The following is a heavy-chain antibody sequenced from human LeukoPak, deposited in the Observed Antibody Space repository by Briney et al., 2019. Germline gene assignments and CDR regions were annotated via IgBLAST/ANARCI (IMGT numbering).Heavy chain of an antibody. Sequence: SETLSLTCTVSGGSISSGGYYWSWIRQHPGKGLEWIGYIYYSGSTYYNPSLKSRVTISVDTSKNQFSLKLTSVTAADTAVYYCARTVYDILTGYSPKVNYYGLDVWGQGTTVTVSS. J-gene: IGHJ6*02. V-gene: IGHV4-31*03. CDR2: IYYSGST. D-gene: IGHD3-9*01. CDR1: GGSISSGGYY. CDR3: ARTVYDILTGYSPKVNYYGLDV.